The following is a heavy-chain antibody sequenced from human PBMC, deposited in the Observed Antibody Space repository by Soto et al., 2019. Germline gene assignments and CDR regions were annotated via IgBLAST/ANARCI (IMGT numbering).Heavy chain of an antibody. D-gene: IGHD2-2*01. J-gene: IGHJ6*02. V-gene: IGHV4-34*01. CDR1: GGSFSGYY. Sequence: SETLSLTCAVYGGSFSGYYWSWIRQPPGKGLEWIGEINHSGSTNYNPSLKSRVTISVDTSKNQFSLKMSSVTAADTAVYYCARATRYCSSTSCYVRGYYYGMDVWGQGTTVT. CDR2: INHSGST. CDR3: ARATRYCSSTSCYVRGYYYGMDV.